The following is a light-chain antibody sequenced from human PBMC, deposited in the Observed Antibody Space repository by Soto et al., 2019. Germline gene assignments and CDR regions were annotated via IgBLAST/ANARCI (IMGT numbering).Light chain of an antibody. J-gene: IGLJ2*01. Sequence: QSVLTQPRSVSGSPGQSVTISCTGTSSDVGGYNYVSWYQQYPGKAPKLMIYDVNKRPSGVPDRFSGSKSGNTASLTISGLQAEDEADYYCCSYAGYYTVVFGGGTKLTVL. CDR1: SSDVGGYNY. CDR3: CSYAGYYTVV. V-gene: IGLV2-11*01. CDR2: DVN.